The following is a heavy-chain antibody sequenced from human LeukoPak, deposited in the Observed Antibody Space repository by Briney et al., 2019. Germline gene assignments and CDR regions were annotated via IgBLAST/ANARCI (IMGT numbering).Heavy chain of an antibody. V-gene: IGHV1-2*02. CDR2: INPNSGGT. D-gene: IGHD3-3*01. Sequence: GASVTVSCTASGYTFTGYYMHWVRQAPGQGLEWMGWINPNSGGTNYAQKFRGRVTMTRDTSISTAYMELSRLRSDDTAVYYCARDKRDTIFGVAPWGQGTLVTVSS. CDR3: ARDKRDTIFGVAP. J-gene: IGHJ5*02. CDR1: GYTFTGYY.